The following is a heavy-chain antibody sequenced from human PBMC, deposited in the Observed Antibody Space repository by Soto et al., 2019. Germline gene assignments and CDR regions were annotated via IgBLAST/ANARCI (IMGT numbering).Heavy chain of an antibody. CDR1: GFSLSTSGMC. Sequence: GSGPTLVNPTQTLTLTCTFSGFSLSTSGMCVSWIRQPPGKALEWLARIDWDDDKYYSTSLKTRLTISKDTSKNQVVLTMTNMDPVDTATYYCARYCSSTSCYGLDDWGQGTLVTVSS. CDR3: ARYCSSTSCYGLDD. D-gene: IGHD2-2*01. J-gene: IGHJ4*02. V-gene: IGHV2-70*11. CDR2: IDWDDDK.